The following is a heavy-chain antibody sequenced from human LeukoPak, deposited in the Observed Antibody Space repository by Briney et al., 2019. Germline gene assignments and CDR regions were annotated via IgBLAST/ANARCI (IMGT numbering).Heavy chain of an antibody. CDR1: GFTFSDYS. CDR2: IGIDSGNT. CDR3: ARDYKYAFDN. V-gene: IGHV3-48*01. D-gene: IGHD5-24*01. Sequence: GGSLRLSCAASGFTFSDYSMNWVRQAPGKGLEWISYIGIDSGNTIYADSVKGRFTISGDKAKNSLYLQMNSLRVEDTAVYYCARDYKYAFDNWGQGTLVTVSS. J-gene: IGHJ4*02.